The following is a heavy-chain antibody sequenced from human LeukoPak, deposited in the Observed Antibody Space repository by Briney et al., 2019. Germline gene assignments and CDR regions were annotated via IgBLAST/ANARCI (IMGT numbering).Heavy chain of an antibody. D-gene: IGHD4-17*01. Sequence: GASAKVSCKASGYTFTGYYVYWVRQAPGQGLEWMGGIIPIFGTANYAQKFQGRVTITADESTSTAYMELSSLRSEDTAVYYCARDQGGDYYYYYYYGMDVWGQGTTVTVSS. V-gene: IGHV1-69*13. J-gene: IGHJ6*02. CDR1: GYTFTGYY. CDR2: IIPIFGTA. CDR3: ARDQGGDYYYYYYYGMDV.